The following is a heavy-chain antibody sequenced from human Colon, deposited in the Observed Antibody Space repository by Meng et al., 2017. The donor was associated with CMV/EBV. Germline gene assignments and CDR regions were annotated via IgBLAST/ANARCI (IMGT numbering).Heavy chain of an antibody. D-gene: IGHD4-17*01. CDR2: ISYNESVK. Sequence: CAASGFTFRNHGMHGVRQAPGKGLEWVAIISYNESVKYYADFVKGRFTISRDNSKDTLFLQMNSLRVEDTAVYYCAKGLATVTTSLDWGQGTLVTVSS. J-gene: IGHJ4*02. V-gene: IGHV3-30*18. CDR3: AKGLATVTTSLD. CDR1: GFTFRNHG.